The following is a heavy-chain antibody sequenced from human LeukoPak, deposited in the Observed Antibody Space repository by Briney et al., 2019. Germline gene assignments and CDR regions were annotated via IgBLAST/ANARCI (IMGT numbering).Heavy chain of an antibody. Sequence: GGSLRLSCAASGFTFSSSAMYWVRHAPGKGLEYVSAISSNGGSTYYANSVKRRFTISRDNSKNTLYLQMGRLRAEDMAVYYCARGRAMVINWGQGTLITVSS. CDR2: ISSNGGST. V-gene: IGHV3-64*01. CDR1: GFTFSSSA. J-gene: IGHJ4*02. D-gene: IGHD5-18*01. CDR3: ARGRAMVIN.